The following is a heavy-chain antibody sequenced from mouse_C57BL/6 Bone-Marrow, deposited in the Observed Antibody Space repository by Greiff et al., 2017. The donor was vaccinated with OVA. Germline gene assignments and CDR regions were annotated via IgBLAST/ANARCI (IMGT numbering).Heavy chain of an antibody. J-gene: IGHJ2*01. V-gene: IGHV5-2*01. CDR2: INSDGGST. CDR1: EYEFPSHD. Sequence: EVKLMESGGGLVQPGESLKLSCESNEYEFPSHDMSWVRKTPEKRLELVAAINSDGGSTYYPDTMERRFIISRDNTKKTLYLQMSSLRSEDTALYYCASLLWLRRRDFDYWGQGTTLTVSS. D-gene: IGHD2-2*01. CDR3: ASLLWLRRRDFDY.